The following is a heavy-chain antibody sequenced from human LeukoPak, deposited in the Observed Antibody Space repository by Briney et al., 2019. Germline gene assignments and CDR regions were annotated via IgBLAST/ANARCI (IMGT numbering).Heavy chain of an antibody. CDR1: GGSISSYY. CDR2: IYYSGST. Sequence: SETLSLTCTVSGGSISSYYWSWIRQPPGKGLEWIGYIYYSGSTDYNPSLKSRVTISVDTSKNQFSLKLSSVTAADTAVYYCAREGVTKYYFDYWGQGTLVTVSP. D-gene: IGHD4-11*01. V-gene: IGHV4-59*01. J-gene: IGHJ4*02. CDR3: AREGVTKYYFDY.